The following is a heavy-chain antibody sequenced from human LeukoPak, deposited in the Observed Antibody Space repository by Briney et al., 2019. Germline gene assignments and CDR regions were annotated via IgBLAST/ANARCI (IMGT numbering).Heavy chain of an antibody. Sequence: GASVKVSCKASGGTFSSYTISWVRQAPGQGLEWMGGIIPLFGTPDYAQKFRDRLTITADKSTSTAYMELSSLRSEDTAVYYCASATLRCSGGSCYEMDVWGKGTTVTVSS. CDR3: ASATLRCSGGSCYEMDV. CDR1: GGTFSSYT. D-gene: IGHD2-15*01. J-gene: IGHJ6*04. V-gene: IGHV1-69*06. CDR2: IIPLFGTP.